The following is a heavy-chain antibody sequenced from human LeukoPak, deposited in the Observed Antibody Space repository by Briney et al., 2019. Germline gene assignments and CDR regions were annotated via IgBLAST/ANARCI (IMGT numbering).Heavy chain of an antibody. CDR3: AGHSGNYPFNWFDP. CDR2: FSISGGST. Sequence: PGGSLRLSCAASGFTFRSYAMSWVRQGPGKGLEWVSAFSISGGSTYYADSVKARFTISRDNSQSTLYLQMNSLRADDTAIYYCAGHSGNYPFNWFDPWGRGTLVTVSS. V-gene: IGHV3-23*01. D-gene: IGHD1-26*01. J-gene: IGHJ5*02. CDR1: GFTFRSYA.